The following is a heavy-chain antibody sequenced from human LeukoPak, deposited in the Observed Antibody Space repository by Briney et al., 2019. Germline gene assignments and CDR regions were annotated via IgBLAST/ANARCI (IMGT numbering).Heavy chain of an antibody. CDR3: AKQRDYYDSSGYYRGYYFDY. D-gene: IGHD3-22*01. CDR1: GFTFSSYA. V-gene: IGHV3-23*01. Sequence: GGSLRLSCADSGFTFSSYAMSWVRQAPGKGLEWVSSISGSSTRTYYADSVKGRFTVSRDNPKNTLYLQMNSLRAEDTAVYYCAKQRDYYDSSGYYRGYYFDYWGQGTLVTVSS. J-gene: IGHJ4*02. CDR2: ISGSSTRT.